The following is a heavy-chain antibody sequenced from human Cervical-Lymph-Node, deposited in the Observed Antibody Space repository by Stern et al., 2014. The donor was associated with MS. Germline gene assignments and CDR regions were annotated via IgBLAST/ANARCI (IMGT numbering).Heavy chain of an antibody. D-gene: IGHD1-7*01. V-gene: IGHV1-2*06. CDR1: GYTFTGQY. CDR3: ARGLRGDWNYDAFDY. Sequence: QVHLVESGAEVKKPGASVKVSCKASGYTFTGQYMHWVRQAPGQGLEWMGRINPNSGGPSYAQKFQGRVTMTRDTSITTASMELSRLTSDDTAMYYCARGLRGDWNYDAFDYWGQGTLVSVSS. CDR2: INPNSGGP. J-gene: IGHJ4*02.